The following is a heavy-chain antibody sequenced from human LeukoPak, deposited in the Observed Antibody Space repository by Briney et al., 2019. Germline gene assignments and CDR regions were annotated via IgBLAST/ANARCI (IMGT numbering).Heavy chain of an antibody. D-gene: IGHD5-24*01. Sequence: SETLSLTCAVSGGSVSSSNYYWGWIRQPPGKGLEWIGNIRYTGTTYYNPSLKSRVTISVDTSKNQFSLKLSSVTAADTSVYYCARRREGSGNSDYWGQGTLVTVSS. CDR2: IRYTGTT. V-gene: IGHV4-39*01. CDR3: ARRREGSGNSDY. CDR1: GGSVSSSNYY. J-gene: IGHJ4*02.